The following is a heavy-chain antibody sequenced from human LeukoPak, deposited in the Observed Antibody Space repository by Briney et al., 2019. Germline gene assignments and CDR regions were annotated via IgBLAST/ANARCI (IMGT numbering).Heavy chain of an antibody. Sequence: GGSLRLSWAASGFTFSSYEMNWVRQAPGKGLEWVSYISSSGSTIYYADSVKGRFTISRDNAKNSLYLQMNSLRAEDTAVYYCARDRRDYVWGSYRSIDYWGQGTLVTVSS. CDR2: ISSSGSTI. D-gene: IGHD3-16*02. V-gene: IGHV3-48*03. J-gene: IGHJ4*02. CDR1: GFTFSSYE. CDR3: ARDRRDYVWGSYRSIDY.